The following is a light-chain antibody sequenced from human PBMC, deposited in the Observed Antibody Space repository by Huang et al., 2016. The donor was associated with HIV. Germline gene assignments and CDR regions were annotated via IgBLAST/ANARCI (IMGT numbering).Light chain of an antibody. J-gene: IGKJ4*01. CDR2: KVS. CDR3: MQATQFPLT. CDR1: RSLVPSDGKTY. V-gene: IGKV2-24*01. Sequence: DIVMTQTPLSSPVTLGQPASISCRSSRSLVPSDGKTYLSWIQHRPGQPPRPLIYKVSKRFAGVPDRFRVSGAESDFTLEISRVEAEDVGIYYCMQATQFPLTFGGGTKVEVK.